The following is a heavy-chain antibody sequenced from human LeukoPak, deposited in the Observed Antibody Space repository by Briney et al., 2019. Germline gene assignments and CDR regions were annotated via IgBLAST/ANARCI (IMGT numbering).Heavy chain of an antibody. V-gene: IGHV4-59*01. J-gene: IGHJ4*02. CDR3: ARESSGFGELLSYFDY. CDR1: GGSISSYY. CDR2: IYYSGST. Sequence: SETLSLTCTVSGGSISSYYWSWIRQPPGKGLEWIGYIYYSGSTNYNPSLKSRATISVDTSENQFSLKLSSVTAADTAVYYCARESSGFGELLSYFDYWGQGTLVTVSS. D-gene: IGHD3-10*01.